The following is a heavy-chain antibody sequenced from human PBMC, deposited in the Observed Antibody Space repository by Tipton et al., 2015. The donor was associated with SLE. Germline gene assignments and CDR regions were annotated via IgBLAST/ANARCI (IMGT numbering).Heavy chain of an antibody. V-gene: IGHV3-21*01. D-gene: IGHD6-13*01. CDR3: ARDQPSEQLVSTPNWFDP. CDR1: GFTFISYN. Sequence: SLRLSCAASGFTFISYNMNWVRQAPGKGLEWVSSISSSSSYIHYADSVKGRFTISRDNAKNSLYLQMNSLRAEDTAVYYCARDQPSEQLVSTPNWFDPWGQGTLVTVSS. CDR2: ISSSSSYI. J-gene: IGHJ5*02.